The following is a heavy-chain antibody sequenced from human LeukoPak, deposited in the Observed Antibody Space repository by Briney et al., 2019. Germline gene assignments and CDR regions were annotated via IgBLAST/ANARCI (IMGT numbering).Heavy chain of an antibody. J-gene: IGHJ4*02. Sequence: GGSLRLSCAASGFTFSSHSMTWVRQAPGKGLEWVANINLDGSERFYVDFVKGRFTISRDNADNSMYLQMNSLRAEDTVVYYCGRVIAGAIDYWGQGNLVTVSS. CDR3: GRVIAGAIDY. CDR1: GFTFSSHS. D-gene: IGHD6-13*01. CDR2: INLDGSER. V-gene: IGHV3-7*01.